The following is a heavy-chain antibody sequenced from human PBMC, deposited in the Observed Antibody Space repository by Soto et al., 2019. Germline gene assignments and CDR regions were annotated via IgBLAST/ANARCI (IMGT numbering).Heavy chain of an antibody. Sequence: SETLSLTCTVSGGSISSYYWSWIRQPPGKGLEWIGYIYYSGSTNYNPSLKSRVTISVDTSKNQSSLKLSSVTAADTAVYYCASSAQYYDILTGTNGYYGMDVWGQGTTVTVSS. J-gene: IGHJ6*02. CDR3: ASSAQYYDILTGTNGYYGMDV. D-gene: IGHD3-9*01. V-gene: IGHV4-59*01. CDR1: GGSISSYY. CDR2: IYYSGST.